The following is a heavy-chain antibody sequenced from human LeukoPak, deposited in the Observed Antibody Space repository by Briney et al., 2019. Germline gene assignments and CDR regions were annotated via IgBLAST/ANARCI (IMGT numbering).Heavy chain of an antibody. V-gene: IGHV3-23*01. J-gene: IGHJ4*02. Sequence: GGSLRLSCAASGFTFSSYGMSWVRQAPGKGLERVSAISGSGGSTYYADSVKGRFTISRDNSKNTLYLQMNSLRAEDTAVYYCAKVPFGCSSTSCYEDYWGQGTLVTVSS. CDR3: AKVPFGCSSTSCYEDY. D-gene: IGHD2-2*01. CDR2: ISGSGGST. CDR1: GFTFSSYG.